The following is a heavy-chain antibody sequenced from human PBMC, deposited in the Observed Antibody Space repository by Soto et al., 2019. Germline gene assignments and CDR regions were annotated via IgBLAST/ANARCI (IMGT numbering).Heavy chain of an antibody. D-gene: IGHD3-22*01. Sequence: PGGSLRLSCTASGFTFGDYAMSWFRQAPGKGLEWVGFIRSKAYGGTTEYAASVKGRFTISRDDSKSIAYLQMNSLKTEDTAVYYCTRNYYDSSGPDAFDIWGQGTMVTVSS. CDR1: GFTFGDYA. J-gene: IGHJ3*02. CDR2: IRSKAYGGTT. V-gene: IGHV3-49*03. CDR3: TRNYYDSSGPDAFDI.